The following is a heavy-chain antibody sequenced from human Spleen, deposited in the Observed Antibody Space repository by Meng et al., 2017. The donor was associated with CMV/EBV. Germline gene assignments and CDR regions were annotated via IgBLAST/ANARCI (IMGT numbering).Heavy chain of an antibody. CDR1: GFAFSTYA. J-gene: IGHJ3*02. D-gene: IGHD1-1*01. Sequence: ESLKISCAASGFAFSTYAMSWVRQAPGKGLEWIGEINHSGSTNYNPSLKSRVTISVDTSKNQFSLKLSSVTAADTAVYYCARGRTVRKLERRGGGDAFDIWGQGTMVTVSS. CDR3: ARGRTVRKLERRGGGDAFDI. CDR2: INHSGST. V-gene: IGHV4-34*01.